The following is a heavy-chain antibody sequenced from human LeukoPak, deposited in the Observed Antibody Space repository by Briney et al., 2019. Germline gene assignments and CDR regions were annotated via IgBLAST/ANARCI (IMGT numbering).Heavy chain of an antibody. V-gene: IGHV3-20*04. CDR1: GFTFDDFG. Sequence: GGSLRLSCEASGFTFDDFGMSWVRQVPGKGLECVSGINWSGDSIYYVDSVKGRFTISRDNAKKSVVLEMNSLRAEDTAVYYCARDNPGGNFDWLLYYYYYMDVWGKGTTVTVSS. D-gene: IGHD3-9*01. J-gene: IGHJ6*03. CDR3: ARDNPGGNFDWLLYYYYYMDV. CDR2: INWSGDSI.